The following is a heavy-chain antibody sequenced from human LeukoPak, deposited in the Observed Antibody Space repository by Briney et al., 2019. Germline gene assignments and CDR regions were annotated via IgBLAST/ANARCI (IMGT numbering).Heavy chain of an antibody. J-gene: IGHJ4*02. CDR1: GFTFSSYA. Sequence: GGSLRLSCAASGFTFSSYAMHWVRQAPGKGLEWVAVISYDGSNKYYADSVKGRFTISRDNSKNTLYLQMSSLRPEDTAVYYCVKGIVVVTARAFDYWGQGTLVTVSS. D-gene: IGHD2-21*02. CDR3: VKGIVVVTARAFDY. V-gene: IGHV3-30*14. CDR2: ISYDGSNK.